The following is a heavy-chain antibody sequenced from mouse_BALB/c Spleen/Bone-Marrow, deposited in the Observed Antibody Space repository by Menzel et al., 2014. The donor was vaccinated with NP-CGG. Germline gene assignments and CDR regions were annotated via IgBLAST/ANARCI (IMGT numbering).Heavy chain of an antibody. V-gene: IGHV1-5*01. CDR3: TRGAYYDYSYYAMDY. CDR2: IYPGNSDT. D-gene: IGHD2-4*01. Sequence: EVQLQQSGTVLARPGASVKMSCKASGYSFTSYWMHRVKQRPGQGLEWIGAIYPGNSDTSYNQKFKGKAKLTAVTSASTAYMELSSLTNEDSAVYYCTRGAYYDYSYYAMDYWGQGTSVTVSS. J-gene: IGHJ4*01. CDR1: GYSFTSYW.